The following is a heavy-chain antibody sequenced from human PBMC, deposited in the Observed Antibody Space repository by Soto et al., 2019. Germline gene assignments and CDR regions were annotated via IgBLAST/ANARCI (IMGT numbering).Heavy chain of an antibody. D-gene: IGHD2-2*01. V-gene: IGHV6-1*01. J-gene: IGHJ5*02. CDR2: TYYRSKWYN. Sequence: TLSLTCAISGDSVSSSSVAWNWIRQSPSRGLEWLGRTYYRSKWYNDYAVSVKSRITINPDTSKNQFSLKLSSVTAADTAVYYCARDMGYCISTSCPINWFDPWGQGTLVTVSS. CDR3: ARDMGYCISTSCPINWFDP. CDR1: GDSVSSSSVA.